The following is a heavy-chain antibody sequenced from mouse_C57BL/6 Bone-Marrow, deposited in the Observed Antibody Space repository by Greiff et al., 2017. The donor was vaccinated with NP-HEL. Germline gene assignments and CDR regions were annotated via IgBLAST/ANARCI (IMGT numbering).Heavy chain of an antibody. CDR3: ARELRRGVDY. Sequence: VQLQQSGAELVMPGASVKLSCKASGYTFTSYWMHWVKQRPGQGLEWIGEIDPSDSYTNYNQKFKGKSTLTVDKSSSTAYMQLSSLTSEDSAVYYCARELRRGVDYWGQGTTLTVSS. CDR2: IDPSDSYT. J-gene: IGHJ2*01. CDR1: GYTFTSYW. D-gene: IGHD1-1*01. V-gene: IGHV1-69*01.